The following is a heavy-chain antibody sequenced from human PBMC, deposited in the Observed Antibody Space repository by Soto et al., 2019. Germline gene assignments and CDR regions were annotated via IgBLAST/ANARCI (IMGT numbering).Heavy chain of an antibody. CDR3: ARDRSGYDWGYYYYGMDV. J-gene: IGHJ6*02. D-gene: IGHD5-12*01. V-gene: IGHV4-61*01. CDR1: GGSVSSGSYY. CDR2: IYYSGST. Sequence: SETLSLTCPVSGGSVSSGSYYWSWIQQPPGKGLEWIGYIYYSGSTNYNPSLKSRVTISVDTSKNQFSLKLSSVTAADTAVYYCARDRSGYDWGYYYYGMDVWGQGTTVTVSS.